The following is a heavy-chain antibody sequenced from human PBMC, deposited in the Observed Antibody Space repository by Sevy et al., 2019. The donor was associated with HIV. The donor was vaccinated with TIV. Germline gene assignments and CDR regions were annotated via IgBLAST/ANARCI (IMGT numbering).Heavy chain of an antibody. V-gene: IGHV4-4*07. D-gene: IGHD2-8*01. CDR2: IYTSGST. J-gene: IGHJ3*02. Sequence: SETLSLTCTVSGGSISSYYWSWIRQPAGKGLEWIGRIYTSGSTNYNPSLKSPVTMSVDTSKNQFSLKLSSVTAADTAVYYCARGDKYCTNGVCYKVAFDIWGQGTMVTVSS. CDR1: GGSISSYY. CDR3: ARGDKYCTNGVCYKVAFDI.